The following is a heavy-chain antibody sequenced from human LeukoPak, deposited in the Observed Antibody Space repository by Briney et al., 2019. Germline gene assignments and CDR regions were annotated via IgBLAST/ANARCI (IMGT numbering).Heavy chain of an antibody. Sequence: PGGSLRLSCAFSGFTLSNYAMSWVRQAQGNGLGWISGITDSGRSSYFADSVGGRFTISRDKSKNTLYLQMNSLRAEDTALYFCAKDGGGNCYDPIDYWGQGILVTVSS. J-gene: IGHJ4*02. V-gene: IGHV3-23*01. D-gene: IGHD2-21*01. CDR1: GFTLSNYA. CDR2: ITDSGRSS. CDR3: AKDGGGNCYDPIDY.